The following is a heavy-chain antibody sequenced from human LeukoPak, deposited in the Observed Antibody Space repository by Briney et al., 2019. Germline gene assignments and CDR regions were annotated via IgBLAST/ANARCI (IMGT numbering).Heavy chain of an antibody. CDR3: ARLYYGSGSGYMDV. CDR2: IYHSGST. Sequence: SETLSLTCTVSGGSISSYSYYWGWIRQPPGKGLEWIGSIYHSGSTYYNPSLKSRVTISVDTSKNQFSLKLSSATAADTAVYYCARLYYGSGSGYMDVWGKGTTVTVSS. D-gene: IGHD3-10*01. CDR1: GGSISSYSYY. V-gene: IGHV4-39*07. J-gene: IGHJ6*03.